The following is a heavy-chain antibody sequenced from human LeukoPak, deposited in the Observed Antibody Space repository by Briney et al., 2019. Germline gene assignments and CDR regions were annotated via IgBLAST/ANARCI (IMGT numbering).Heavy chain of an antibody. D-gene: IGHD2-2*01. J-gene: IGHJ6*02. CDR1: GGSISSYY. Sequence: SETLSLTCTVSGGSISSYYWSWIRQSAGKGLEWIGRIYISGSTNYNPSLKSRVTMSVDTSKNQFSLKLTSVTAADTAVYYCARGRCSSTSCYASYYYGMDVWGQGTTVTVSS. CDR3: ARGRCSSTSCYASYYYGMDV. V-gene: IGHV4-4*07. CDR2: IYISGST.